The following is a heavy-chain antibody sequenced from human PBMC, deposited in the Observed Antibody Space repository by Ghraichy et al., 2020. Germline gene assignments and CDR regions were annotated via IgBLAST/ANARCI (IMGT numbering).Heavy chain of an antibody. D-gene: IGHD6-19*01. CDR3: AKGSGYSSGWAPFDY. J-gene: IGHJ4*02. Sequence: GGSLRLSCAASGFTFSSYAMSWVRQAPGKGLEWVSAISGSGGSTYYADSVKGRFTISRDNSKNTLYLQMNSLRAEDTAVYYCAKGSGYSSGWAPFDYWGQGTLVTVSS. CDR2: ISGSGGST. CDR1: GFTFSSYA. V-gene: IGHV3-23*01.